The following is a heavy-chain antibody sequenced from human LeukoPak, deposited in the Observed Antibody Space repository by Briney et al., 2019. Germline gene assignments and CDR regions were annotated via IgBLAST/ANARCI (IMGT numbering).Heavy chain of an antibody. Sequence: GGSLRLSCAVSGFTFDDYMMHWVRQAPGKGLEWVSLISWDGGTTYYTDSVKGRFTISRDNSKNSLYLQMNSLRTEDTALYYCAKARGLIGGAFDIWGQGTMVTVSS. CDR3: AKARGLIGGAFDI. J-gene: IGHJ3*02. CDR2: ISWDGGTT. D-gene: IGHD3-16*01. V-gene: IGHV3-43*01. CDR1: GFTFDDYM.